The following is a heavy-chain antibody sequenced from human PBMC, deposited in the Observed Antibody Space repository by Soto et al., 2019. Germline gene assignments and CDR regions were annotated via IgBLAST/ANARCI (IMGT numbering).Heavy chain of an antibody. CDR3: ARERRTWVVLDAFDF. V-gene: IGHV3-7*01. J-gene: IGHJ3*01. CDR1: GFTSSSYW. Sequence: PEGSLRLSCAPSGFTSSSYWMSWIRQAPGKGLEWVANIKQDGGEESYVDSVRGRFSISRDNAKNSLYLEMSSLRAEDTAVYYCARERRTWVVLDAFDFWGQGTMVTVSS. CDR2: IKQDGGEE. D-gene: IGHD2-15*01.